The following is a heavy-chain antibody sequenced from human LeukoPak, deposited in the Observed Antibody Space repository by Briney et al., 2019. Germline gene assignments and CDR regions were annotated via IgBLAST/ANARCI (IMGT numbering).Heavy chain of an antibody. J-gene: IGHJ3*02. CDR3: ARDSLRYCSSTSCYPINAFDI. V-gene: IGHV3-30-3*01. Sequence: GGSLRLSCAASGFTFSSYAMHWVHQAPGKGLEWVAVISYDGSNKYYADSVKGRFTISRDNSKNTLYLQMNSLRAEDTAVYYCARDSLRYCSSTSCYPINAFDIWGQGTMVTVSS. CDR2: ISYDGSNK. CDR1: GFTFSSYA. D-gene: IGHD2-2*01.